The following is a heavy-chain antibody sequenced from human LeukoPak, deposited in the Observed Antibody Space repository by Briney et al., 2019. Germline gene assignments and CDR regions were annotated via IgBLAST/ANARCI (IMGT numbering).Heavy chain of an antibody. CDR3: ARSVESITIFGVVVRGRAFDI. D-gene: IGHD3-3*01. V-gene: IGHV4-59*01. CDR1: GGSIRRYY. Sequence: KPSGAPAPPRTVSGGSIRRYYWGGVRQPPGKGRGGIGYIFYRGSTNYNPSLKSRVTISVDTSKNQFSLRLSSVTAADTAVYYCARSVESITIFGVVVRGRAFDIWGQGTMVTVSS. J-gene: IGHJ3*02. CDR2: IFYRGST.